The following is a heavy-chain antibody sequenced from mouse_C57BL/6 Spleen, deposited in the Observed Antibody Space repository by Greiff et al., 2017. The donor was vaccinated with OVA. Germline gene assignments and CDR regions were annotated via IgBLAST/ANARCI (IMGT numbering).Heavy chain of an antibody. CDR2: IDPEDGDT. CDR1: GFNIKDYY. Sequence: VQLQQSGAELVRPGASVKLSCTASGFNIKDYYMHWVKQRPEQGLEWIGRIDPEDGDTEYAQKFPGKATMTADTSSNTAYLQLSSLTSEDTAVYYCTTNYYGSSHWYFDVWGTGTTVTVSS. CDR3: TTNYYGSSHWYFDV. J-gene: IGHJ1*03. V-gene: IGHV14-1*01. D-gene: IGHD1-1*01.